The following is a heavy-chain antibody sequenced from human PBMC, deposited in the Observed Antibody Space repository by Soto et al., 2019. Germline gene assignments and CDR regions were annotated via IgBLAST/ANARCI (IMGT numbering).Heavy chain of an antibody. CDR2: IYYSGST. J-gene: IGHJ5*02. Sequence: SETLSLTCTVSGSSISSISYYWGWIRQPPGKGLEWIGSIYYSGSTYYNPSLKSRVTISVDTSKNQFSLKLSSVTAADTAVYYCARAPFGELTWFDPWGQGTLVTVS. V-gene: IGHV4-39*01. CDR1: GSSISSISYY. CDR3: ARAPFGELTWFDP. D-gene: IGHD3-10*01.